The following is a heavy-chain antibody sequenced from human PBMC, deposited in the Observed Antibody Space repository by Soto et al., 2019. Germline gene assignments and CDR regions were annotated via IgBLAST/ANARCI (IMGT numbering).Heavy chain of an antibody. CDR3: AKDGQYRTDGFDV. V-gene: IGHV3-23*01. CDR2: LSRGGGST. Sequence: PGGSLRLSCAASGFTFSSYAMSWVRQAPGKGLEWIAGLSRGGGSTYYADSVKGRFTISRDNSKNTLDLIMNSLKVEDTALYYCAKDGQYRTDGFDVWGQGTMVTV. CDR1: GFTFSSYA. D-gene: IGHD6-6*01. J-gene: IGHJ3*01.